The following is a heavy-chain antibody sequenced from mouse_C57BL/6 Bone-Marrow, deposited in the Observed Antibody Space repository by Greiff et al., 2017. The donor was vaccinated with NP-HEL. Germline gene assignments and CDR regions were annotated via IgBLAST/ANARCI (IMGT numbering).Heavy chain of an antibody. J-gene: IGHJ3*01. CDR1: GFTFSSYA. CDR2: ISDGGSYT. V-gene: IGHV5-4*03. Sequence: EVMLVESGGGLVKPGGSLKLSCAASGFTFSSYAMSWVRQTPEKRLEWVATISDGGSYTYYPDNVKGRFTISRDNAKNNLYLQMSHLKSEDTAMYYCARGGGCAYWGQGTLVTVSA. CDR3: ARGGGCAY.